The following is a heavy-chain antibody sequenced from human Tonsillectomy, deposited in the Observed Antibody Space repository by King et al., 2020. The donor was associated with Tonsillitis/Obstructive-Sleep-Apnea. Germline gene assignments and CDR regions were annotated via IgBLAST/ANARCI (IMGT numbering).Heavy chain of an antibody. CDR2: INHSGST. D-gene: IGHD5-18*01. J-gene: IGHJ5*02. CDR1: GGSFSGYY. V-gene: IGHV4-34*01. CDR3: ARVQRGYSYGYGFRWFDP. Sequence: VQLPQWGAGLLKPSETLSLTCAVYGGSFSGYYWSWIRQPPGKGLEWIGEINHSGSTNYNPSLKSRVTISVDTSKNQFSLKLSSVTAADTAVYYCARVQRGYSYGYGFRWFDPWGQGTLVTVSS.